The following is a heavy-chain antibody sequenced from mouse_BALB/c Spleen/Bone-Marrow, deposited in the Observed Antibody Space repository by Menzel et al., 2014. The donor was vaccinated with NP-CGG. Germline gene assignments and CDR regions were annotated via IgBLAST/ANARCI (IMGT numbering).Heavy chain of an antibody. V-gene: IGHV2-9*02. Sequence: VKLMESGPGLVAPSQSLSITCTASGFSLTSYGVHWVRQPPGKGLEWLGVIWAGGITNYNSTLMSRLSINKDDSKSKVFLKMNSLQTDDTAMYYCARGGYYKYDEDAMDYWGQGTSVTVSS. CDR3: ARGGYYKYDEDAMDY. CDR1: GFSLTSYG. D-gene: IGHD2-14*01. J-gene: IGHJ4*01. CDR2: IWAGGIT.